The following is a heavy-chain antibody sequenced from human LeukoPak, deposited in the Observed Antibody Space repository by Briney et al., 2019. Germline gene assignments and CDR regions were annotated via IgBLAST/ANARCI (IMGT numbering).Heavy chain of an antibody. CDR2: ISYDGTNK. CDR1: GFIFSYYG. CDR3: TRAKRGPFDY. J-gene: IGHJ4*03. Sequence: PGGSLRLSCAASGFIFSYYGMHWVRQAPGKGLEWVAFISYDGTNKYYADSVKGRFTISRDNSKNTLYLQMNTLRPDDTAVYYCTRAKRGPFDYWGQGTLVTVSS. V-gene: IGHV3-30*03.